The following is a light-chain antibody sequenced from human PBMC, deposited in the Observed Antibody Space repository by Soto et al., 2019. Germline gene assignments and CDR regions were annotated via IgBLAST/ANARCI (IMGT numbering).Light chain of an antibody. CDR3: QQSNSFTWT. V-gene: IGKV1-5*03. CDR1: QSISSW. CDR2: KAS. J-gene: IGKJ1*01. Sequence: DIQMTQSPSTLSASVGDRVTITCRASQSISSWLAWYQQKPGKAPKLLIYKASSLESGVPSRFSGSGSGIEFTLTISSLQPDDFVTYYCQQSNSFTWTFGQGTKVEIK.